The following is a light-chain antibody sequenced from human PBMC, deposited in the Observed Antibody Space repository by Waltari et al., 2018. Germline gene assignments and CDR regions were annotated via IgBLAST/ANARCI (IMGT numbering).Light chain of an antibody. Sequence: QSALTQPRSVSGSPGQSVTISCTGTGRDVGDYNYVSWYQQHPGKAPNLVIYDFTKRPSGVPDRFSGSKSGNSASLTVSGLQAEDEADYYCCSYEGTWVFGGGTKLTVL. CDR2: DFT. CDR1: GRDVGDYNY. V-gene: IGLV2-11*01. CDR3: CSYEGTWV. J-gene: IGLJ3*02.